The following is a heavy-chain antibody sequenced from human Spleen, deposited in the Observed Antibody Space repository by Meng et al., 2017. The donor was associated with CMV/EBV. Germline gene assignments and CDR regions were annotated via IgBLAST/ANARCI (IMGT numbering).Heavy chain of an antibody. Sequence: GESLKISCAASGFTFSDYAMHWVRQAPGKGLEWVAFIRFDASNKVYADSVKGRFTISRENSRNTLYLQMNSLRAEDTAVYYCARVKYQLPDAFDVWGQETLVTVSS. CDR1: GFTFSDYA. J-gene: IGHJ3*01. D-gene: IGHD2-2*01. CDR2: IRFDASNK. V-gene: IGHV3-30*02. CDR3: ARVKYQLPDAFDV.